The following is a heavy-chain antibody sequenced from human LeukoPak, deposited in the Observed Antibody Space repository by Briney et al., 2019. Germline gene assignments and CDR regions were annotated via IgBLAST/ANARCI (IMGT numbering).Heavy chain of an antibody. V-gene: IGHV3-49*04. CDR2: FRSKVYGGTT. CDR3: TRCPSSYFDY. Sequence: QPGGSLRLSCAASGFPFGDYAMSWVRQAPGKGLEWVGLFRSKVYGGTTEYAASVKGRFTISRDDSKSIAYLQMNSLKTEDTAVYYCTRCPSSYFDYWGQGTLVTVSS. J-gene: IGHJ4*02. CDR1: GFPFGDYA. D-gene: IGHD6-6*01.